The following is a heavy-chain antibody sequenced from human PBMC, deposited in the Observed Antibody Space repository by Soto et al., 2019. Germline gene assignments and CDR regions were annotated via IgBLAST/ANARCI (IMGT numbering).Heavy chain of an antibody. CDR2: INHSGST. J-gene: IGHJ4*02. D-gene: IGHD3-16*02. CDR1: GGSFSGYY. Sequence: PSETLSLTCAVYGGSFSGYYWSWIRQPPGKGLEWIGEINHSGSTNYNPSLKSRVTISVDTSKNQFSLKLSSVTAADTAVYYCARGDVEYDYIWGSYRPKNPFDYWGQGTLVTVSS. V-gene: IGHV4-34*01. CDR3: ARGDVEYDYIWGSYRPKNPFDY.